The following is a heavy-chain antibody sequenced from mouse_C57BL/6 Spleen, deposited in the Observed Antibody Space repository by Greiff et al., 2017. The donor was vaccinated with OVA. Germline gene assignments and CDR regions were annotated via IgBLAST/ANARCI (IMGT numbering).Heavy chain of an antibody. J-gene: IGHJ4*01. D-gene: IGHD1-1*01. CDR2: ISSGGDYI. CDR1: GFTFSSYA. V-gene: IGHV5-9-1*02. Sequence: VMLVESGEGLVKPGGSLKLSCAASGFTFSSYAMSWVRQTPEKRLEWVAYISSGGDYIYYADTVKGRFTISRDNARNTLYLQMSSLKSEDTAMYYCTREGYYGAMDYWGQGTSVTVSS. CDR3: TREGYYGAMDY.